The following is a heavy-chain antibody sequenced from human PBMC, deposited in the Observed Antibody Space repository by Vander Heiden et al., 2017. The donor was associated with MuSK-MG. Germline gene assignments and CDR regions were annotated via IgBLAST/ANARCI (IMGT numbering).Heavy chain of an antibody. J-gene: IGHJ4*02. CDR3: AKDREYQLLYYFDY. D-gene: IGHD2-2*01. CDR1: GFTFSSYA. V-gene: IGHV3-23*01. CDR2: ISGRGGST. Sequence: EVQLLESGGGLVQPGGSLRLSCAASGFTFSSYAMSWVRQVPGKGLEWVSAISGRGGSTYYADSVKGRLTISRDNSKNTLYLQMNSLRAEDTAVYYCAKDREYQLLYYFDYWGQGTLVTVAS.